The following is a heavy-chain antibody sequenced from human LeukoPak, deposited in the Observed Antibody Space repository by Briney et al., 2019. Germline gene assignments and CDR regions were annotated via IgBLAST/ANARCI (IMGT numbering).Heavy chain of an antibody. CDR2: ISFDGTHD. J-gene: IGHJ3*02. Sequence: GGSLRLSCAASGFTFSTYAIHWVRQAPGKGLEWVAVISFDGTHDFYADSVKGRFTISRDNSKNTLYLQMNSLRADDTAVYYCARARATVTRISSFDIWGQGTMVTVSS. CDR1: GFTFSTYA. CDR3: ARARATVTRISSFDI. D-gene: IGHD4-17*01. V-gene: IGHV3-30*04.